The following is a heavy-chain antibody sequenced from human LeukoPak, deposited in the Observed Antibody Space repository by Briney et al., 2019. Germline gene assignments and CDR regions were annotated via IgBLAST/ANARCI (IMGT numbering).Heavy chain of an antibody. Sequence: GGSLRLSCAASGFTFSSYSMNWVRQAPGKGLEWVSYISSSSSTIYYADSVKGRFTISRDNAKNSLYPQMNSLRAEDTAVYYCAKDRHAPGRYCSSTSCFPFDSWGQGTLVTVSS. V-gene: IGHV3-48*01. CDR2: ISSSSSTI. CDR1: GFTFSSYS. CDR3: AKDRHAPGRYCSSTSCFPFDS. D-gene: IGHD2-2*01. J-gene: IGHJ5*01.